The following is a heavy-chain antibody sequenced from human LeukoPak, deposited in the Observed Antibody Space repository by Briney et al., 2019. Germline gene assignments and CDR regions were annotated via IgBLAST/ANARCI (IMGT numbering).Heavy chain of an antibody. CDR2: ISSSSSNI. V-gene: IGHV3-48*01. Sequence: GGSLRLSCAASGFTFSSYSMNWVRQAPRKGLEWVSYISSSSSNIYYAGSVKGRFTISRDNAKNSLYLQTTNLRAEDTAVYYCARDTVYSSSWGQGTLVTVSS. CDR3: ARDTVYSSS. D-gene: IGHD6-13*01. CDR1: GFTFSSYS. J-gene: IGHJ4*02.